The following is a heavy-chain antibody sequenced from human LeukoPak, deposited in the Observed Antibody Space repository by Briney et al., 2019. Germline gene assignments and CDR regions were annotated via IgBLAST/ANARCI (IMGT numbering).Heavy chain of an antibody. J-gene: IGHJ4*02. CDR3: ARHPSPGDQLVRSYFDN. D-gene: IGHD6-6*01. CDR2: FTHGGRT. Sequence: SETLSLTCAVSGCSISSGYYWGWIRQPPGRRQGGIGIFTHGGRTHYNPSLKSRVTVSIDTSKNQFSLKLSSVTAADTAVYYCARHPSPGDQLVRSYFDNWGRGTLVTVSS. CDR1: GCSISSGYY. V-gene: IGHV4-38-2*01.